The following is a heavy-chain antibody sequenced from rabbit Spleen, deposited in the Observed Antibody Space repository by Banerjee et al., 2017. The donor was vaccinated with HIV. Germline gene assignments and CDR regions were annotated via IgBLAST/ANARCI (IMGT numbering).Heavy chain of an antibody. J-gene: IGHJ4*01. CDR3: ARDMDDVIGWNFGW. CDR1: GFSFSSGYF. Sequence: LEESGGDLVKPGASLTLTCKASGFSFSSGYFMCWVRQAPGKGPEWIACIYTGSSGNTYYASWAKGRFTISKTSSTAVTLQMTSLTAADTATYFCARDMDDVIGWNFGWWGPGTLVTVS. V-gene: IGHV1S40*01. D-gene: IGHD4-1*01. CDR2: IYTGSSGNT.